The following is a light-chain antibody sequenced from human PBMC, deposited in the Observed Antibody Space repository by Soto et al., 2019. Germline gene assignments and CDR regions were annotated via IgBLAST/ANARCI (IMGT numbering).Light chain of an antibody. J-gene: IGKJ3*01. V-gene: IGKV1-39*01. Sequence: DIQMTQSPSSLSAFVGDRVTITCRASQTISKYLNWYKQKPGKAPKLLIYSASSLQSGCPSRFSGSGSGKDFTLTISTLQPEEFATYDCQHTHTSPFTFGPGT. CDR1: QTISKY. CDR3: QHTHTSPFT. CDR2: SAS.